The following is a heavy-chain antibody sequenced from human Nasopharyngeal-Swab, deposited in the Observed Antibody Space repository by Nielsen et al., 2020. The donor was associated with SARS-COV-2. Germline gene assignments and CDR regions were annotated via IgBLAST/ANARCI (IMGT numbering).Heavy chain of an antibody. J-gene: IGHJ4*02. Sequence: GKSLKISCAASGFIFSSSGMDWVRQAPGKGLEWVAVISYDGSNEYYGDSVKGRFTISRDNSKNTLYLQMNSLRVDDTAVYYCAKDVRGDYGGIDDWGQGILVNVSS. CDR3: AKDVRGDYGGIDD. V-gene: IGHV3-30*18. D-gene: IGHD4-17*01. CDR2: ISYDGSNE. CDR1: GFIFSSSG.